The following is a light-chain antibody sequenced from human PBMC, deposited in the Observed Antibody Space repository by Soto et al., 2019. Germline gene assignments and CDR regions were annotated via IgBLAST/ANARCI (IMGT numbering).Light chain of an antibody. CDR2: ENN. CDR1: SSNIGNNY. J-gene: IGLJ3*02. Sequence: QSVLTQPPSVSAAPGQKVTISCSGSSSNIGNNYVSWYQQLPGTAPKLLIYENNKRPSGIPDRFSGSKSGTSATLGITGLQTGDEADYYCGTWDSSHWVFGGGTKL. CDR3: GTWDSSHWV. V-gene: IGLV1-51*02.